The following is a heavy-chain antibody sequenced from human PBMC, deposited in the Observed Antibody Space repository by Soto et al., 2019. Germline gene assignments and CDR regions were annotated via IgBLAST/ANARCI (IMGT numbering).Heavy chain of an antibody. D-gene: IGHD2-21*01. J-gene: IGHJ4*02. CDR2: INHSGST. CDR1: GGSFSGYY. V-gene: IGHV4-34*01. Sequence: QVQLQQWGAGLLKPSETLSLTCAVYGGSFSGYYWTWIRQPPGTGLEWIGEINHSGSTNYNPSLKSRVTISVDTSKNQFSLKLTSVTAAAPAVYFCARDKIAGLFGYWGQGTLVTVSS. CDR3: ARDKIAGLFGY.